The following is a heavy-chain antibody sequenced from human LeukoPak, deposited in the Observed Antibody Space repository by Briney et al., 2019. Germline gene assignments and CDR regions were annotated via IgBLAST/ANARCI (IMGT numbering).Heavy chain of an antibody. V-gene: IGHV3-23*01. CDR2: IGGGGCCA. Sequence: GGSLRLSCAASGFTFSSYAMTWVRQAPGKGLEWLSAIGGGGCCASYPDSVKGRFTISRDNSKNTLYLQMNSLRVEDTAVYYCAKRVTTVEPSVVDVWGQGTAVAVSS. D-gene: IGHD4-23*01. CDR3: AKRVTTVEPSVVDV. J-gene: IGHJ6*02. CDR1: GFTFSSYA.